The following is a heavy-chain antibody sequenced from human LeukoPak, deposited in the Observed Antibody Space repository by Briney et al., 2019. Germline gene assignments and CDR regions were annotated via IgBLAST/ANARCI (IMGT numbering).Heavy chain of an antibody. CDR2: IHYSGST. Sequence: SETLSLTCTVSGGSVSNYYWSWIRQPPGKELEWIGFIHYSGSTKYNPSLESRVTILVDTSSNQFSLRLSSVTAEDTAVYYSARLASGSYGPLTPFDYWGQGTLVTVSS. J-gene: IGHJ4*02. CDR1: GGSVSNYY. D-gene: IGHD1-26*01. V-gene: IGHV4-59*08. CDR3: ARLASGSYGPLTPFDY.